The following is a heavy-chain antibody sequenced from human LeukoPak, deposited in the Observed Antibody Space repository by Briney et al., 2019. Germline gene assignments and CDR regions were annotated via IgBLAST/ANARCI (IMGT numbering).Heavy chain of an antibody. CDR1: GGSISSYY. J-gene: IGHJ4*02. V-gene: IGHV4-59*08. CDR2: IYYSGST. CDR3: AATQLGYSGYDLYSNGDY. Sequence: PSETLSLTCTASGGSISSYYWSWIRQPPGKGLEWIGYIYYSGSTNYNPSLKSRVTISVDTSKSQFSPKLSSVTAADTAVYYCAATQLGYSGYDLYSNGDYWGQGTLVTVSS. D-gene: IGHD5-12*01.